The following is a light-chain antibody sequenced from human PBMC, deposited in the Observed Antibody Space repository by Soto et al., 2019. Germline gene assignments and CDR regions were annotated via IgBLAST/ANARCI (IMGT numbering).Light chain of an antibody. J-gene: IGLJ1*01. Sequence: QSVLTQPASVSGSPGQSIAISCTGTSSDVGGCNYVSWYQQHPGKAPKLMVYDVSNRPSGVSNRFSGSKSGNTASLTISGLQAEDEADYYCSSYTSSSTYVSGTGTKVTVL. CDR3: SSYTSSSTYV. V-gene: IGLV2-14*01. CDR1: SSDVGGCNY. CDR2: DVS.